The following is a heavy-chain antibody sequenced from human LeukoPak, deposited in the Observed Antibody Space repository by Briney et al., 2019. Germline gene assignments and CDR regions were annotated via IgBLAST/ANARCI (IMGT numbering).Heavy chain of an antibody. Sequence: SESLSLTCTVSGGSISSTTYYWAWIRQPPGKGLEWIGSIYKAGNTNYSPSLRSRVFISVDTSNNQFSLSLSSVTAADTAVYYCARDRKSSSWYDNWFDPWGQGTLVTVSS. CDR2: IYKAGNT. CDR1: GGSISSTTYY. V-gene: IGHV4-39*02. CDR3: ARDRKSSSWYDNWFDP. J-gene: IGHJ5*02. D-gene: IGHD6-13*01.